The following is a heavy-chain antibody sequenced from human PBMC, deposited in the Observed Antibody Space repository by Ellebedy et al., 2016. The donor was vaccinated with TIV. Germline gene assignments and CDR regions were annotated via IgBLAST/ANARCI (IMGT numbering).Heavy chain of an antibody. Sequence: SETLSLXCAVYGGSFSGYYWSWIRQPPGKGLEWIGEINHSGSTNYNPSLKSRVTISVDTSKNQFSLRLSSVTAADTAVYYCARYGSGSYKYWGQGTLVTVSS. CDR1: GGSFSGYY. J-gene: IGHJ4*02. CDR2: INHSGST. D-gene: IGHD3-10*01. V-gene: IGHV4-34*01. CDR3: ARYGSGSYKY.